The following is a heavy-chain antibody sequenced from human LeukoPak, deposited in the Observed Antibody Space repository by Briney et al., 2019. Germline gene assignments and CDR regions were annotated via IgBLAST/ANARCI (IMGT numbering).Heavy chain of an antibody. CDR2: IIPIFGTA. CDR1: GGTFSSYA. J-gene: IGHJ4*02. D-gene: IGHD6-19*01. Sequence: SVKGSCKASGGTFSSYAISWVRQAPGQGLEWMGGIIPIFGTANYAQKFQGRVTITADESTSTAYMELSSLRSEDTAVYYCARVGMAVAGTFDYWGQGTLVTVSS. V-gene: IGHV1-69*13. CDR3: ARVGMAVAGTFDY.